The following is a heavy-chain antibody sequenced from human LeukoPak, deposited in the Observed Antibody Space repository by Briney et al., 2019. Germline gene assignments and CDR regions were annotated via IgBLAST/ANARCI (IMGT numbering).Heavy chain of an antibody. V-gene: IGHV3-21*05. Sequence: GGSLRLSCAASGFTFSSYSMNWVRQAPGKGLEWISYISSRSSYTNYAASVKGRFTISRDNAKNSLYLQLNSLRAEDTAVYYCARALGGDEGSFDSWGQGTLVTVSS. CDR2: ISSRSSYT. CDR1: GFTFSSYS. D-gene: IGHD2-21*02. J-gene: IGHJ4*02. CDR3: ARALGGDEGSFDS.